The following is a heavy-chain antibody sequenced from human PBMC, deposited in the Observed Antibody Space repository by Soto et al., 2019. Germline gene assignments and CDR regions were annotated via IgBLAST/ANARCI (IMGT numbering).Heavy chain of an antibody. V-gene: IGHV3-30-3*01. D-gene: IGHD2-2*01. Sequence: GGSLRLSCAASGFTFSSYAMHWVRQAPGKGLEWVAVISYDGSNKYYADSVKGRFTISRDNSKNTLYLQMNSLRAEDTAVYYCARDHANKHYYYYGMDVWGQGTTVTSP. CDR1: GFTFSSYA. CDR3: ARDHANKHYYYYGMDV. J-gene: IGHJ6*02. CDR2: ISYDGSNK.